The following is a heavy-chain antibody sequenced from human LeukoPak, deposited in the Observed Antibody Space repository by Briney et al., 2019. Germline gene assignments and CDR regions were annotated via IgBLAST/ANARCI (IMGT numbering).Heavy chain of an antibody. D-gene: IGHD6-6*01. CDR1: GFTFKSAW. CDR3: TSFTISSGFP. J-gene: IGHJ5*02. Sequence: PGGSLRLSCAASGFTFKSAWMNWVRQAPGKGLEWVGRIKSKTDGGTTDYAAPVKGRFSISRDDSTNTLYLQMNSLKVEDTAVYYCTSFTISSGFPWGQGTLVTVSS. V-gene: IGHV3-15*07. CDR2: IKSKTDGGTT.